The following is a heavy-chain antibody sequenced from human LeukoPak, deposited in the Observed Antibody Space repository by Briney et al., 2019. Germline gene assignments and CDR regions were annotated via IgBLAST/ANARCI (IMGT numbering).Heavy chain of an antibody. J-gene: IGHJ4*02. CDR2: ISGSGANT. CDR1: GFTFSTYA. V-gene: IGHV3-23*01. Sequence: GGSLRLSCAASGFTFSTYAMSWVRQAPGKGLEWVSSISGSGANTYYADSVRGRFTISRDNSKNTLYLNMNSLTAEDTAVHYCANERAGYTNPYYSDYWGQGTLVTVSS. D-gene: IGHD3-16*02. CDR3: ANERAGYTNPYYSDY.